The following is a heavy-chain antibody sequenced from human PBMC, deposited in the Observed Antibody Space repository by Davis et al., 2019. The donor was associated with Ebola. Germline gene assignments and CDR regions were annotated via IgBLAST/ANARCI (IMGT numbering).Heavy chain of an antibody. CDR2: IYYSGST. J-gene: IGHJ4*02. CDR3: ARGTGYDILTSSFDY. D-gene: IGHD3-9*01. V-gene: IGHV4-59*01. Sequence: MPSETLSLTCAVYGGSFSGYYWSWIRQPPGKGLEWIGYIYYSGSTNYNPSLKSRVTISVDTSKNQFSLKLSSVTAADTAVYYCARGTGYDILTSSFDYWGQGTLVTVSS. CDR1: GGSFSGYY.